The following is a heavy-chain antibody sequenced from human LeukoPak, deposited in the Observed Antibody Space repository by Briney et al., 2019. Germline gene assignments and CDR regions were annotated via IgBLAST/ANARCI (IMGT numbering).Heavy chain of an antibody. J-gene: IGHJ6*02. CDR1: GVSINSSSW. CDR2: IGHSGGT. V-gene: IGHV4-4*02. CDR3: ARRTGYSSGWSGYYGMDV. Sequence: PSGTLSLTCAVYGVSINSSSWWSWVRQSPGKGLEWIGDIGHSGGTNYNPSLKSRVTISVDTSKNQFSLKLSSVTAADTAVYYCARRTGYSSGWSGYYGMDVWGQGTTVTVSS. D-gene: IGHD6-19*01.